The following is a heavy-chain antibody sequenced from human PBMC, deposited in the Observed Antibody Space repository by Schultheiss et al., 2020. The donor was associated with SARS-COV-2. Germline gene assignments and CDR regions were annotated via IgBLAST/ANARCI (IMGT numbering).Heavy chain of an antibody. J-gene: IGHJ4*02. CDR1: GFAFSSYG. Sequence: GGSLRLSCAASGFAFSSYGMHWVRQAPGKGLEWVAKINEDGGDIYYADSVKGRFTISRDNAKNTLYLQMNSLRAEDTAVYYCARGGQGPNPDGYWGQGTLVTVSS. V-gene: IGHV3-7*01. CDR3: ARGGQGPNPDGY. CDR2: INEDGGDI.